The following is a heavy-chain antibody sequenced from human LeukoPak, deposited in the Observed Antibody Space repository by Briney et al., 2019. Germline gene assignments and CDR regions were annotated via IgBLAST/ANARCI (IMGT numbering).Heavy chain of an antibody. Sequence: SETLSLTCTVSGGSISSSSYYWGWIRQPPGKGLEWIGSINYSGSTYYNPSLKSRVTISVNTSKNQFSLKLSSVTAADAAVYYWARPVRYYDSSGYYPTDDAFDICGQATMVTVSS. V-gene: IGHV4-39*01. CDR3: ARPVRYYDSSGYYPTDDAFDI. D-gene: IGHD3-22*01. J-gene: IGHJ3*02. CDR1: GGSISSSSYY. CDR2: INYSGST.